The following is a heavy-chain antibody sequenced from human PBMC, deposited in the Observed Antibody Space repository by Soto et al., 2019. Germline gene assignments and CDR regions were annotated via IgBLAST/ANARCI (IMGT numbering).Heavy chain of an antibody. Sequence: QVQLVESGGGVVQPGRSLRLSCAASGFTFSSYGMHWVRQAPGKGLEWVAVIWYDGSNKYYADSVKGRFTISRDNSKKTLYLQMNSLRAEDTAVYYCARENSGYYYGMDVWGQGTTVTVSS. V-gene: IGHV3-33*01. D-gene: IGHD1-26*01. CDR3: ARENSGYYYGMDV. CDR2: IWYDGSNK. CDR1: GFTFSSYG. J-gene: IGHJ6*02.